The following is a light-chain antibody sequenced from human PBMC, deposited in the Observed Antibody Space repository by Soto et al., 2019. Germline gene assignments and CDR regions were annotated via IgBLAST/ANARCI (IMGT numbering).Light chain of an antibody. V-gene: IGKV3-11*01. J-gene: IGKJ4*01. CDR1: QSISSD. CDR3: QQRSNWRPQLP. CDR2: DAS. Sequence: VVNESAGIPSLTKGERATLACRASQSISSDHLAWYQQKPGQAPRLLIYDASNRATGIPARFSGSGSGTDFTLTISSLEPEDFAVYPCQQRSNWRPQLPFGGGTKAAIK.